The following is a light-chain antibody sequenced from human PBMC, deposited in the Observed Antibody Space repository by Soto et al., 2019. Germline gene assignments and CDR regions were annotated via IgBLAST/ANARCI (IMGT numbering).Light chain of an antibody. V-gene: IGKV3D-20*02. Sequence: EIVLTQSPGTLSLSPGERATLSCRASQSVSSSYLAWYHQKPGQAPRLLIYGASSRATGIPDRFSGSGSGTDFTLTISSLEPEDFAVYYCQQRSNLPPTFGQGTRLE. J-gene: IGKJ5*01. CDR3: QQRSNLPPT. CDR2: GAS. CDR1: QSVSSSY.